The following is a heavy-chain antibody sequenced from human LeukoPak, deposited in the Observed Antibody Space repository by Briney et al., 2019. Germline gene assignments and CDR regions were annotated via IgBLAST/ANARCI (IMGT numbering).Heavy chain of an antibody. CDR3: ASSGLRYFDWLLYGFDY. CDR2: IYTSGST. CDR1: GGSISSGSYY. Sequence: PSETLSLTCTVSGGSISSGSYYWSWIRQPAGKGLEWIGRIYTSGSTYYNPSLKSRVTISVDTSKNQFSLKLSSVTAADTAVYYCASSGLRYFDWLLYGFDYWGQGTLVTVSS. V-gene: IGHV4-61*02. D-gene: IGHD3-9*01. J-gene: IGHJ4*02.